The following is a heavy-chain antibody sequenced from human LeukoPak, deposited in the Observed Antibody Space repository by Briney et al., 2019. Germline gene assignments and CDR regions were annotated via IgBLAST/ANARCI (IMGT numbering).Heavy chain of an antibody. CDR3: ARGIAAARVDP. CDR1: EFTFSSYP. V-gene: IGHV3-23*01. Sequence: GGSLRLSCAASEFTFSSYPMSWVRQAPGKGLEWVSTISNTGGSIYYADSVKGRFTISRDNAKNSLYLQMNSLRAEDTAVYYCARGIAAARVDPWGQGTLVTVSS. J-gene: IGHJ5*02. D-gene: IGHD6-13*01. CDR2: ISNTGGSI.